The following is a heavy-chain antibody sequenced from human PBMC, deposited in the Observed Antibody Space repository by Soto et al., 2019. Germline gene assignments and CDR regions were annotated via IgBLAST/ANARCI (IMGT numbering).Heavy chain of an antibody. V-gene: IGHV1-24*01. CDR1: GYTLTELS. J-gene: IGHJ3*02. CDR3: ATVLLWEPRAFDI. Sequence: VKVSCKVSGYTLTELSMHWVRQAPGKGLEWMGGFDPEDGETIYAQKFQGRVTMTEDTSTDTAYMELSSLRSEDTAVYYCATVLLWEPRAFDIWGQGTMVTVSS. D-gene: IGHD3-16*01. CDR2: FDPEDGET.